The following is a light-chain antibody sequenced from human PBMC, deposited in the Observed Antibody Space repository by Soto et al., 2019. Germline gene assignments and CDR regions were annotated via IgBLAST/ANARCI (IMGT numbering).Light chain of an antibody. V-gene: IGLV1-47*01. Sequence: QSVLTQPPSLSGTPGQTFTISCFGSRSNIGSSIVHWYQQLPGTAPKHLIYMNKQRPSGVPDRFSGSKSGTSASLVISGLRSEDEADYYCVAWDDNLRARVFGGGTKLAVL. CDR3: VAWDDNLRARV. CDR1: RSNIGSSI. J-gene: IGLJ3*02. CDR2: MNK.